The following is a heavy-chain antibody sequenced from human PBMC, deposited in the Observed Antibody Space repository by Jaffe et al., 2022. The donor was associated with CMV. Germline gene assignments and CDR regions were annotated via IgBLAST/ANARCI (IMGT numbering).Heavy chain of an antibody. CDR2: IDPHGSKN. CDR3: AKNYYYDAFDI. D-gene: IGHD1-26*01. J-gene: IGHJ3*02. CDR1: GFTFSNSW. V-gene: IGHV3-7*03. Sequence: EVQLVESGGGLVQPGGSLRLSCAASGFTFSNSWMGWVRQAPGKGLEWVALIDPHGSKNYYVDSVRGRFTISRDNAKNSLYIQMNSLRVEDTAVYYCAKNYYYDAFDIWGQGTVVTVSS.